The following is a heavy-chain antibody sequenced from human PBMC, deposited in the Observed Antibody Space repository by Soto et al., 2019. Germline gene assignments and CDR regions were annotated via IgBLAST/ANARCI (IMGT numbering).Heavy chain of an antibody. V-gene: IGHV3-23*01. Sequence: EVQLLESGGGLVQRGGSLRLSCAASGFTFSSYAMNWVRQAPGKGLEWVSTISGSGGSTYYADFVKGRFTISRDSSKNTLYLQMSSLRAEDTAVYYCVLGYKYGPQAFDIWGQGTKVTVSS. D-gene: IGHD5-18*01. CDR2: ISGSGGST. J-gene: IGHJ3*02. CDR1: GFTFSSYA. CDR3: VLGYKYGPQAFDI.